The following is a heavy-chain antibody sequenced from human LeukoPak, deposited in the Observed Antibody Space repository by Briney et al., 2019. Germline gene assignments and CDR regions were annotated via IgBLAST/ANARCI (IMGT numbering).Heavy chain of an antibody. CDR2: IGGSGGST. D-gene: IGHD3-9*01. V-gene: IGHV3-23*01. Sequence: GGSLRLSCAASGFTFSSYAMSWVRQAPGKGLEWVSAIGGSGGSTYYADSVKGRFTISRDNSKNTLYLQMNSLRAEDTAVYYCAKGVGYDILTGRPHAFDIWGQGTMVTVSS. CDR3: AKGVGYDILTGRPHAFDI. CDR1: GFTFSSYA. J-gene: IGHJ3*02.